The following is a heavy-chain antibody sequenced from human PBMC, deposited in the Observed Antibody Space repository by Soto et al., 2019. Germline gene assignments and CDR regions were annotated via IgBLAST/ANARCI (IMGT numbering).Heavy chain of an antibody. J-gene: IGHJ6*02. CDR3: TKDDGYNESNYYHYFGMDV. Sequence: GGSLRLSCAASGFTFSGYYMHWVRQAPGKGLEWVAVISYDGSTEYYADSVKGRFTISRDNSANRLFLQMNSLRPEDTAVYYCTKDDGYNESNYYHYFGMDVWGQGPT. CDR1: GFTFSGYY. D-gene: IGHD5-12*01. V-gene: IGHV3-30*18. CDR2: ISYDGSTE.